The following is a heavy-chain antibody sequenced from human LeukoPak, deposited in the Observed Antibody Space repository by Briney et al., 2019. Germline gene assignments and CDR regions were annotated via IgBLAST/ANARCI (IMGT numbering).Heavy chain of an antibody. Sequence: PGGSLRLSCAVSGLTFSSYSMNWARQAPGKGLEWVAFIRYDGSNKYYADSVKGRFTISRDNSKNTLYLQMNSLRAEDTAVYYCAKDHLYYYYGSGSPLDAWGRGTLVTVSS. V-gene: IGHV3-30*02. J-gene: IGHJ5*02. D-gene: IGHD3-10*01. CDR1: GLTFSSYS. CDR3: AKDHLYYYYGSGSPLDA. CDR2: IRYDGSNK.